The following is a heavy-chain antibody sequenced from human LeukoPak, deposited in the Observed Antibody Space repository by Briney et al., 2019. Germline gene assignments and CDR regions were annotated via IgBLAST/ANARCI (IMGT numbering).Heavy chain of an antibody. Sequence: SETLSLTCTVSGGSISSGDYYWSWIRQPPGKGLEWIVYIYYSGSTYYNPSLKSRVTISVDTSKNQFSLKLSSVTAADTAVYYCARVLLWFGELPYYFDYWGQGTLVTVSS. CDR2: IYYSGST. D-gene: IGHD3-10*01. CDR3: ARVLLWFGELPYYFDY. J-gene: IGHJ4*02. V-gene: IGHV4-30-4*01. CDR1: GGSISSGDYY.